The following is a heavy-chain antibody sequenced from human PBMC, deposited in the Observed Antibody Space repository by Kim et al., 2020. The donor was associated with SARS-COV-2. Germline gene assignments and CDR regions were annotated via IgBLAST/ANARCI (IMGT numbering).Heavy chain of an antibody. CDR1: GFTFDDYA. CDR2: ISWDGGST. CDR3: AKDISRRGGMDV. J-gene: IGHJ6*02. V-gene: IGHV3-43*01. Sequence: GGSLRLSCAASGFTFDDYAMHWVRQAPGKGLEWVSLISWDGGSTFYADSVKGRFTISRDNNKNSLYLQMNSLRTEDTALYYCAKDISRRGGMDVWGQGTTVTVSS. D-gene: IGHD3-10*01.